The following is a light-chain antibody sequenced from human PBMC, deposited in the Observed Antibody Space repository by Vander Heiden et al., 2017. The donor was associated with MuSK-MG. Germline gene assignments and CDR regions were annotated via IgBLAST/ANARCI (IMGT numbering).Light chain of an antibody. V-gene: IGKV3-20*01. J-gene: IGKJ1*01. CDR1: QSVSSSY. CDR3: QQDGTSSWT. Sequence: ILLAQSPGTLSLSPVHRAPLSCRASQSVSSSYLAWYQQKPGQAPRLPISRASSSAIGIPDRFRGRASVTDFTLSIRTLVPQDFAVYYCQQDGTSSWTFGQGTKVXIK. CDR2: RAS.